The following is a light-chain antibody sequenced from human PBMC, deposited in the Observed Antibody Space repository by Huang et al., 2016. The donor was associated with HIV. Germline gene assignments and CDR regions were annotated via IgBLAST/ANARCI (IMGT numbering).Light chain of an antibody. Sequence: DIQMTQSPSSVSASVGDRVTITCRASQGIGNYLAWFQQKPGQAPKSLIYAASSLQSGVPSKFSGSGSGTEFTLTISRPQPDDFATYYCQQYSSYPWTFGQGTKVEIK. V-gene: IGKV1-16*02. CDR1: QGIGNY. J-gene: IGKJ1*01. CDR3: QQYSSYPWT. CDR2: AAS.